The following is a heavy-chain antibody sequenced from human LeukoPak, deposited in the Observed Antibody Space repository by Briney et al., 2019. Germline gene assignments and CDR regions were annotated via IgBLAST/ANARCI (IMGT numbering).Heavy chain of an antibody. CDR2: MNPNSGST. D-gene: IGHD6-19*01. V-gene: IGHV1-8*01. J-gene: IGHJ6*02. CDR1: GYTFTSYD. Sequence: ASVKVSCKASGYTFTSYDINWVRQATGQGLEWMGWMNPNSGSTGYAQKFQGRVTMTRNTSISTAYMELSSLRSEDTAVYYCARGIAVAGTYGMDVWGQGTTVTVSS. CDR3: ARGIAVAGTYGMDV.